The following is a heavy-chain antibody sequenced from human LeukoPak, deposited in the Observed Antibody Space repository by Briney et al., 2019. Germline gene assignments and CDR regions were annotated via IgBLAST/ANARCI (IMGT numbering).Heavy chain of an antibody. Sequence: SETLSLTCTVSGSSISGYSWNWIRQPPGKGLEWIGYIYYSGSTNYNPSLKSRVTISVDTSKNQFSLKLSSVAAADTAVYYCARRPKITFGGVIAFDYWGQGALVTVSS. V-gene: IGHV4-59*08. CDR2: IYYSGST. D-gene: IGHD3-16*02. J-gene: IGHJ4*02. CDR3: ARRPKITFGGVIAFDY. CDR1: GSSISGYS.